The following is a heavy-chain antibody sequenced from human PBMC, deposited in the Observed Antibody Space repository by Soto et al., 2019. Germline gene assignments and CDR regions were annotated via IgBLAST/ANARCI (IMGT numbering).Heavy chain of an antibody. CDR1: GFTFSSYG. CDR2: IWYDGSNK. J-gene: IGHJ4*02. Sequence: QVQLVESGGGVVQPGRSLRLSCAASGFTFSSYGMHWVRQAPGKGLEWVAVIWYDGSNKYYADSVKGRFTISRDNSKNTLYLQMNSLRAEDTAVYYCARADDGDYPGYGYWGQGTLVTVSS. D-gene: IGHD4-17*01. CDR3: ARADDGDYPGYGY. V-gene: IGHV3-33*01.